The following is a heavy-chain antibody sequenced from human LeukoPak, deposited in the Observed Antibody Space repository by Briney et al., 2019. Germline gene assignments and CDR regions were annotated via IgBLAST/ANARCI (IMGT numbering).Heavy chain of an antibody. J-gene: IGHJ4*02. Sequence: SETLPLTCTVSGGSISSYYWSWIRQPPGKGLEWIGYIYYSGSTNYNPSLKSRVTISVDTSKNQFSLKLSSVTAADTAVYYCARGGTTVTLYDYWGQGTLVTVSS. V-gene: IGHV4-59*08. D-gene: IGHD4-17*01. CDR1: GGSISSYY. CDR3: ARGGTTVTLYDY. CDR2: IYYSGST.